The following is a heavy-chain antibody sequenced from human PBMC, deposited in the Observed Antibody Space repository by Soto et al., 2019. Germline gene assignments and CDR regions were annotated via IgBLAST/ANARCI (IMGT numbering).Heavy chain of an antibody. CDR3: AKPLPYCSGGSCYSNLDY. CDR1: GFTFSSYA. CDR2: ISASGGST. Sequence: EVQLLESGGGLVQPGGSLRLSCAASGFTFSSYAMSWVRQAPGKGLEWVSAISASGGSTYYADSVKGRFTISRDNSKNTLYLQMSSLRAEDTAMYYCAKPLPYCSGGSCYSNLDYWGQGTLVTVSS. J-gene: IGHJ4*02. D-gene: IGHD2-15*01. V-gene: IGHV3-23*01.